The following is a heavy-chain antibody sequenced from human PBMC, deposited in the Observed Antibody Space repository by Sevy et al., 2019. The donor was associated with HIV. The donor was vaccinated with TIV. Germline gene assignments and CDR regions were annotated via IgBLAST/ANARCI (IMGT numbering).Heavy chain of an antibody. V-gene: IGHV3-48*02. Sequence: GGALRLSCAASGFNFSSYSMNWVRQAPGKGLEWVSYISSSSSTIYYADSVKGRFTIYRDNAKNLLYLQMNSLKDEDTAVYYCAREIHGSGSYYRGWAFDIWGQGTMVTVSS. CDR1: GFNFSSYS. CDR2: ISSSSSTI. J-gene: IGHJ3*02. CDR3: AREIHGSGSYYRGWAFDI. D-gene: IGHD3-10*01.